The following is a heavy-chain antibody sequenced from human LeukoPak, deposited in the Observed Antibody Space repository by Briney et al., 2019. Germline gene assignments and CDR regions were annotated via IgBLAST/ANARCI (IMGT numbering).Heavy chain of an antibody. Sequence: GGSLRLSCAASDLKFDNYGMHWVRQAPGKGLEWVTFIRFDGSDKYYADSVKGRFTISRDNSKNTLYLQMNSLRAEDTAVYYCTRPVELQRCFDSWGPGTLVIVSS. CDR1: DLKFDNYG. V-gene: IGHV3-30*02. CDR3: TRPVELQRCFDS. CDR2: IRFDGSDK. J-gene: IGHJ4*02. D-gene: IGHD6-25*01.